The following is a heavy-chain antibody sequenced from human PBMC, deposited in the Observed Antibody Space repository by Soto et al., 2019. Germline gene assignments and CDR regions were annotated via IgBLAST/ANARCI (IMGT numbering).Heavy chain of an antibody. J-gene: IGHJ4*02. D-gene: IGHD6-19*01. CDR1: GGSISSSSYY. CDR3: ARQGYSSGSY. CDR2: IYYSGST. Sequence: PSETLSLTCTVSGGSISSSSYYWGWIRQPPGKGLEWIGSIYYSGSTYYNPSLKSRVTISVDTSKNQFSLKLSSVTAADTAVYYCARQGYSSGSYWGQGTLVTVS. V-gene: IGHV4-39*01.